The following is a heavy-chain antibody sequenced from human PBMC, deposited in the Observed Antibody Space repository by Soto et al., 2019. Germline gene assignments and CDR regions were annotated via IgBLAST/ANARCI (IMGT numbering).Heavy chain of an antibody. CDR3: ARSRFSGGFDY. V-gene: IGHV4-59*12. CDR1: GDSLTRNY. D-gene: IGHD1-26*01. J-gene: IGHJ4*02. Sequence: PSETLSLTCTVSGDSLTRNYWSWIRQPPGKGLEWIGYIYYSGSTNYNPSLKSRVTISLDTSKNQFSLKLSSVTAADTAVYYCARSRFSGGFDYWGQGTLVTVSS. CDR2: IYYSGST.